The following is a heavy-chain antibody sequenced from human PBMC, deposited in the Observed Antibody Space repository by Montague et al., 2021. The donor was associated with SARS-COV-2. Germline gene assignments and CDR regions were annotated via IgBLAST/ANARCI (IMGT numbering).Heavy chain of an antibody. CDR1: GGSISSSSYY. CDR2: IYYSGST. J-gene: IGHJ6*02. CDR3: ARVGRQQLVRLSGMDV. Sequence: SETLSLTCTASGGSISSSSYYWGWIRQPPGKGLEWIGSIYYSGSTYYDPSLKSRVTISVDTSKNQFSLKQSSVTAADTAVYYCARVGRQQLVRLSGMDVWGQGTTVTVSS. V-gene: IGHV4-39*07. D-gene: IGHD6-13*01.